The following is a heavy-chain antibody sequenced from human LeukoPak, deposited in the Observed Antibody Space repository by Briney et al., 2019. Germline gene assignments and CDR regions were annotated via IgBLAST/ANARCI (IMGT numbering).Heavy chain of an antibody. CDR2: IYYSGST. J-gene: IGHJ4*02. D-gene: IGHD2-15*01. CDR1: GGSFSGYY. CDR3: ARQGSRNFDH. Sequence: SETLSLTCAVYGGSFSGYYWSWIRQPPGKGLEWIGSIYYSGSTYYNPSPKSRVTISVDTSKNQFSLKLSSVTAADTAVYYCARQGSRNFDHWGQGTLVTVSS. V-gene: IGHV4-34*01.